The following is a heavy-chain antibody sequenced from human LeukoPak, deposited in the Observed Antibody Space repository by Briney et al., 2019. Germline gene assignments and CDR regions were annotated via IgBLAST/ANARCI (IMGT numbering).Heavy chain of an antibody. D-gene: IGHD3-10*01. CDR2: ISGDGDTT. J-gene: IGHJ4*02. Sequence: GGSLRLSCAASGFTFTTYGMHWVRQAPGKGLEWVSAISGDGDTTYYADSVRGRFTVSKDNSENTLYLQMNSLRAEDTAVYYCARVPGSYYVDFDYWGRGTLVTVSS. V-gene: IGHV3-23*01. CDR1: GFTFTTYG. CDR3: ARVPGSYYVDFDY.